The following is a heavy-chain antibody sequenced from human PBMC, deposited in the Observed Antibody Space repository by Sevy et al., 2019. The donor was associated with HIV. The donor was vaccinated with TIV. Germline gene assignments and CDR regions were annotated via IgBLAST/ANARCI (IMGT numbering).Heavy chain of an antibody. CDR3: AARYSGSYFDY. CDR1: GFTFSSYA. J-gene: IGHJ4*02. V-gene: IGHV3-23*01. CDR2: ISGSGGST. D-gene: IGHD1-26*01. Sequence: GGSLRLSCAASGFTFSSYAMSWVRQAPGKGLEWVSVISGSGGSTYYADSVKGRFTISRDNSKNTLYLQMNSLRAEDTAVYYCAARYSGSYFDYWGQGTLVTVSS.